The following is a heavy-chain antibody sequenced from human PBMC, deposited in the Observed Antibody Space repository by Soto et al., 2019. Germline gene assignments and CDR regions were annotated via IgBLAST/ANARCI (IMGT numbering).Heavy chain of an antibody. CDR1: GFIFSSYG. D-gene: IGHD6-6*01. Sequence: QVQLAESGGGVVQPGRSLRLSCAASGFIFSSYGMHWVRQAPGKGLEWVAVISNDGTNKYYADSVKGRFTISRDQSKNTLYLQMNSLRREDTAVYYCARPRRDFYYYFGMDVWGQGATVTVSS. CDR2: ISNDGTNK. CDR3: ARPRRDFYYYFGMDV. J-gene: IGHJ6*02. V-gene: IGHV3-30*03.